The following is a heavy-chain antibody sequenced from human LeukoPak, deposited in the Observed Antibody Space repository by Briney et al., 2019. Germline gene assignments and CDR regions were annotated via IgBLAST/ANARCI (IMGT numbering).Heavy chain of an antibody. CDR2: TGLESVHT. D-gene: IGHD3-10*01. CDR3: VRGDDIGNHPTRAYYFDI. J-gene: IGHJ4*02. Sequence: PGGSLRLSCAASRFTFTRHAMSWVRQAPGKGLEWVSTTGLESVHTLCADSVQGRFTVSRDNSRNTLDLQMDNLTVDDTAIYYCVRGDDIGNHPTRAYYFDIWGQGALVSVSS. CDR1: RFTFTRHA. V-gene: IGHV3-23*01.